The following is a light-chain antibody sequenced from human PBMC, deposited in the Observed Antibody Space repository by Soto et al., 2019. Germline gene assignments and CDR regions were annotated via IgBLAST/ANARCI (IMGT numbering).Light chain of an antibody. CDR2: EVT. Sequence: QSALTQPASVSGPPGQSITISCTGTSSDVGGYNYVSWYQHHPGKAPKLMIYEVTNRPSGVSNRFSGSKSGNTASLTISGLQAEDEADYYCSSYTKTNNYVFGNGTKVTV. CDR1: SSDVGGYNY. J-gene: IGLJ1*01. CDR3: SSYTKTNNYV. V-gene: IGLV2-14*01.